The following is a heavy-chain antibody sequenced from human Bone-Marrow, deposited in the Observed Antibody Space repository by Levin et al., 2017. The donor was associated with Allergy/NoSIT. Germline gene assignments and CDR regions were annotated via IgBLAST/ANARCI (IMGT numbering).Heavy chain of an antibody. J-gene: IGHJ3*02. CDR1: GFNFSNYN. CDR3: AKGLEDYDFWSGNDAFDI. CDR2: IAYDGYNK. V-gene: IGHV3-30*18. D-gene: IGHD3-3*01. Sequence: GESLKISCAASGFNFSNYNMNWVRQAPGKGLEWVAVIAYDGYNKYYADAVTGRFTISRDTSKTTLYLQMNSLRADDTAVYYCAKGLEDYDFWSGNDAFDIWGQGTMVTVSS.